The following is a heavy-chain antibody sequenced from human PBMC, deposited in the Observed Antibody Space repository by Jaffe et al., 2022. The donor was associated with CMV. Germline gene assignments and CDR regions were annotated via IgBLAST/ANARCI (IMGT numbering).Heavy chain of an antibody. CDR2: ISGTGGST. CDR3: AKVSPPHDTVPKGMDV. CDR1: GFTFNSYA. D-gene: IGHD5-18*01. Sequence: EVQLLESGGGLVQPGGSLRLSCAASGFTFNSYAMSWVRQAPGKGLEWVSTISGTGGSTYYADSVKGRFTISRDKSKNTLYLQMNSLRAEDTAVYYCAKVSPPHDTVPKGMDVWGQGTTVTVSS. J-gene: IGHJ6*02. V-gene: IGHV3-23*01.